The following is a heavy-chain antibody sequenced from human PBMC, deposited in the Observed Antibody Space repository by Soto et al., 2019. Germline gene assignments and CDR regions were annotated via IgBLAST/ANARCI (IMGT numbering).Heavy chain of an antibody. D-gene: IGHD2-21*01. Sequence: EVQLLESGGGLVQPGGSLRLSCAASGFTLSSYAMGWVRQAPGKGLEWVSAISANGAGTYYADSVKGRFTISRDNSKNTLYLQMRALGAEATAVYFCAKDRCAPSPCFFDYWGQGTLVTVSS. CDR2: ISANGAGT. V-gene: IGHV3-23*01. CDR3: AKDRCAPSPCFFDY. J-gene: IGHJ4*02. CDR1: GFTLSSYA.